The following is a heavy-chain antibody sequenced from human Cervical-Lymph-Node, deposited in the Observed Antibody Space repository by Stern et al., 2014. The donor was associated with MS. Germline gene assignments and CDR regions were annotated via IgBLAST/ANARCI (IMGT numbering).Heavy chain of an antibody. Sequence: VQLVESGGGLVQPGRSLRLSCAGSGFNFDDYGMHWVRQAPGKGLEWVSGISWNSDKIVYAESVKGRFTISRDNDKDSLYLQMDSLRVEDTALYYRVKDRTSSSWGVDYWGQGSLVTVSS. D-gene: IGHD6-13*01. CDR1: GFNFDDYG. V-gene: IGHV3-9*01. CDR3: VKDRTSSSWGVDY. CDR2: ISWNSDKI. J-gene: IGHJ4*02.